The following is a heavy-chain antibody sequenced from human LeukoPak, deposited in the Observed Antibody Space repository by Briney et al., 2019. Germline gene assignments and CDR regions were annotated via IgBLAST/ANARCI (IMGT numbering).Heavy chain of an antibody. V-gene: IGHV4-59*01. CDR1: GGSISSYY. D-gene: IGHD6-19*01. J-gene: IGHJ5*02. Sequence: SETLSLTCTVSGGSISSYYWSWIRQPPGKGLEWIGYVYYSGSTYYNPSLKSRVTISVDTSKNKFSLKLISVTAADTAVYYCARGLRSGWYGGFDPWGQGILVTVSS. CDR3: ARGLRSGWYGGFDP. CDR2: VYYSGST.